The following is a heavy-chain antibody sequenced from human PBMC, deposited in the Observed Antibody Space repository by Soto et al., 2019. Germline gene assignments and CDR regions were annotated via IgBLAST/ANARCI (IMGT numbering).Heavy chain of an antibody. J-gene: IGHJ5*02. V-gene: IGHV3-15*01. CDR3: TTDEYYYGSGSYYNPNWFDP. CDR1: GFTFSNAW. CDR2: IKSKTDGGTT. D-gene: IGHD3-10*01. Sequence: EVQLVESGGGLVKPGGSLRLSCAASGFTFSNAWMSWVRQAPGKGLEWVGRIKSKTDGGTTDYAAPVKGRFTISRDDSKNTLYLQMNSLKTEDTAVYYCTTDEYYYGSGSYYNPNWFDPWGQGTLVTVSS.